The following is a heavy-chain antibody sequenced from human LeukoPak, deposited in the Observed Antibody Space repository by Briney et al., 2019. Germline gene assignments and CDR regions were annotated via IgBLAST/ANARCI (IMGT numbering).Heavy chain of an antibody. Sequence: PGGSLRLSCAASGFTFSNAWMSWVRQAPGKGLEWVGRIKSKTDGGTTDYAAPVKGRFTISRDDSKNTLYLQMNSLKTEDTAVYYCTPNPAVTPGFDYWGQGTLVTVSS. CDR3: TPNPAVTPGFDY. V-gene: IGHV3-15*01. J-gene: IGHJ4*02. D-gene: IGHD4-17*01. CDR2: IKSKTDGGTT. CDR1: GFTFSNAW.